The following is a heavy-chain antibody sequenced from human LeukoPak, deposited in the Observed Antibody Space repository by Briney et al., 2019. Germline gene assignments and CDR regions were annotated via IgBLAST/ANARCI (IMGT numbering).Heavy chain of an antibody. V-gene: IGHV3-66*01. CDR2: SYSGGRI. CDR1: GITFSSYW. D-gene: IGHD5-18*01. Sequence: GGSLRLSCAGSGITFSSYWMHWVRQAPGKGLVWVSLSYSGGRIFYADSVKGRFIISTDNSKNTLYLQMNSLRAEDTAVYYCASGFSYGKVDYWGQGTLVTVSS. J-gene: IGHJ4*02. CDR3: ASGFSYGKVDY.